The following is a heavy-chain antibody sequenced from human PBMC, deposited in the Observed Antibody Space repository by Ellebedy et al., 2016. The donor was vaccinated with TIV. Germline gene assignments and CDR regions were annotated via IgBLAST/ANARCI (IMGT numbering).Heavy chain of an antibody. V-gene: IGHV1-18*01. CDR2: IDPKNGNT. CDR3: ARDGSSGWEDY. J-gene: IGHJ4*02. CDR1: GYTFTTYG. D-gene: IGHD6-19*01. Sequence: ASVKVSXKASGYTFTTYGVSWVRQAPGQGLEWVGWIDPKNGNTKYAQKLQGRVTMTTDTSTSAAYLELRSLRSDDTAVYYCARDGSSGWEDYWGQGTLVTVSS.